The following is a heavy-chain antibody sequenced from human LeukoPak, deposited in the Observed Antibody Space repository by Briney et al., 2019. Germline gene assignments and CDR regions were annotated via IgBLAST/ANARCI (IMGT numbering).Heavy chain of an antibody. J-gene: IGHJ3*02. CDR1: GVSISSGGYY. CDR3: ARQVARSLISLRLVSLDSFDI. D-gene: IGHD3-10*01. Sequence: PSETLSLTCTVSGVSISSGGYYWRWIRQHPGKGLEWIGSFSYRGSAYYNPSLESRVTVSRDTSTSQFSLKLRSVTAADTAVYYCARQVARSLISLRLVSLDSFDIWGQGTTVTVSS. CDR2: FSYRGSA. V-gene: IGHV4-39*07.